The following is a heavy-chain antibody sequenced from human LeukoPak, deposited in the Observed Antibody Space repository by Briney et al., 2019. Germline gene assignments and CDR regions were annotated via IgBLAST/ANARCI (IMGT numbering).Heavy chain of an antibody. V-gene: IGHV4-59*01. CDR3: ARGTQGYSYGYYYYGMDV. D-gene: IGHD5-18*01. Sequence: SETLSHTCTVSGGSISSYYWSWIRQPPGKGLEWIGYIYYSGSTNYNPSLKSRVTISVDTSKNQFSLKLSSVTAADTAVYYCARGTQGYSYGYYYYGMDVWGQGTTVTVSS. J-gene: IGHJ6*02. CDR2: IYYSGST. CDR1: GGSISSYY.